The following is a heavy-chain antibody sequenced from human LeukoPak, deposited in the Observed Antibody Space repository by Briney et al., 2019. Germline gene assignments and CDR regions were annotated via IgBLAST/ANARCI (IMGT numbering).Heavy chain of an antibody. Sequence: PGGSLRLSCAASGFTFSSYAMIWVRQAPGKGLEWVLAISGSGGSTYYADSVKGRFTISRDNSKNTLYLQMNSLRAEDTAVYYCAKGGLSGYDDLGDFDYWGQGTLVTVSS. D-gene: IGHD5-12*01. CDR1: GFTFSSYA. V-gene: IGHV3-23*01. J-gene: IGHJ4*02. CDR3: AKGGLSGYDDLGDFDY. CDR2: ISGSGGST.